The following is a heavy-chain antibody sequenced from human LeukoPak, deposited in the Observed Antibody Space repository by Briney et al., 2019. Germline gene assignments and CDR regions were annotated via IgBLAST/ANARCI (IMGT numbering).Heavy chain of an antibody. V-gene: IGHV3-13*01. CDR3: ARARASYDSRDDAFDI. D-gene: IGHD3-22*01. CDR1: GFTFSSYD. J-gene: IGHJ3*02. CDR2: IGTAGDT. Sequence: GGSLRLSCAASGFTFSSYDMHWVRQATGKGLEWVSAIGTAGDTYYPGSVKGRFTISRENAKNSLYLQMNSLRAGDTAVYYCARARASYDSRDDAFDIWGQGTMVTVS.